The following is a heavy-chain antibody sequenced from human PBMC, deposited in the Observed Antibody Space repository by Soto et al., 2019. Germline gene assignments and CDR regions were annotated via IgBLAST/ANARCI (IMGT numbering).Heavy chain of an antibody. CDR2: IIPIFGTA. CDR3: ARGVVAASKLYYYYYGMDV. V-gene: IGHV1-69*06. D-gene: IGHD2-15*01. J-gene: IGHJ6*02. Sequence: SVQVSCKASGCTFSSYAISWVRQAPGEGLEWMGGIIPIFGTANYAQKFQGRVTITADKSTSTAYMELSSLRSEDTAVYYCARGVVAASKLYYYYYGMDVWGQGTTVTVSS. CDR1: GCTFSSYA.